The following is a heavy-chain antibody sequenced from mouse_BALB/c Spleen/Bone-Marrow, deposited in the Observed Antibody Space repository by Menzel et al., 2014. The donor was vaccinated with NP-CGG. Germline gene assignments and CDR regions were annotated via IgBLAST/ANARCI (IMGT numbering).Heavy chain of an antibody. V-gene: IGHV1-59*01. Sequence: QVHLQQPGPELARPWTSVKTSCKASGYTFTSYWMHWVKQRPGQGLEWIGMIDLSNSETRLNQKFKDKATLNVDKFSNTAYMQFSSLTSEDSAVYYCARRTLAMDYWGQGASVAISS. CDR1: GYTFTSYW. J-gene: IGHJ4*01. CDR2: IDLSNSET. CDR3: ARRTLAMDY.